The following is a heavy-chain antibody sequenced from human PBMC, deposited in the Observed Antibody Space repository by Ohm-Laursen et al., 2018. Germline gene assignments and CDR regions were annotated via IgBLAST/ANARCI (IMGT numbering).Heavy chain of an antibody. V-gene: IGHV3-23*01. CDR1: GFTFSSYA. CDR3: ANARRGEIDY. CDR2: ITGSGGST. Sequence: GSLRLSCTASGFTFSSYAMSWVRQAPGKGLEWVSAITGSGGSTYYADSVKGRFTISRDNSKNTLYLQMNSLRAEDTAVYYCANARRGEIDYWGQGTQVFVSS. D-gene: IGHD3-10*01. J-gene: IGHJ4*02.